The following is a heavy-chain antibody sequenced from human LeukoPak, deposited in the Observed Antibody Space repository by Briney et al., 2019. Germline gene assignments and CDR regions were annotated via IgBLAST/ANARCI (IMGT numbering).Heavy chain of an antibody. CDR3: ARASPSGWSCDY. D-gene: IGHD6-19*01. J-gene: IGHJ4*02. CDR2: INSDGSST. CDR1: GFTVSSNY. V-gene: IGHV3-74*01. Sequence: GGSLRLSCAVSGFTVSSNYMSWVRQAPGKGLVWVSRINSDGSSTSYADSVKGRFTISRDNAKNTLYLQMNSLRAEDTAVYYCARASPSGWSCDYWGQGTLVTVSS.